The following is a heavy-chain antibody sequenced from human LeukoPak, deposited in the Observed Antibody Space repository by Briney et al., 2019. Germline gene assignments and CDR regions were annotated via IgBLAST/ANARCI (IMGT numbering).Heavy chain of an antibody. CDR2: ISAYNGKT. CDR1: GYTFTSYG. J-gene: IGHJ6*02. V-gene: IGHV1-18*01. CDR3: ARDLPVANNYYYGMDV. D-gene: IGHD4-23*01. Sequence: ASVKVSCKASGYTFTSYGISWVRQAPGQGLEWMGWISAYNGKTNYAQKLQGRVTMTTDTSTSTAYMELRSLRSDDTAVYYCARDLPVANNYYYGMDVWGQGTTVTVSS.